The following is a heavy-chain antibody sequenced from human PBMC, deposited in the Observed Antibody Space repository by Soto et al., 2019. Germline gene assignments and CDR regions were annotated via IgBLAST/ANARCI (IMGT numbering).Heavy chain of an antibody. D-gene: IGHD2-2*01. V-gene: IGHV3-48*04. CDR2: ISSSGSTI. Sequence: PGGSLRLSCAASGFTFSSYGMHWVRQAPGKGLEWVSYISSSGSTIYYADSVKGRFTISRDNAKNSLYLQMNSLRAEDTAVYYCARDPGPAASYWGQGTLVTVSS. J-gene: IGHJ4*02. CDR1: GFTFSSYG. CDR3: ARDPGPAASY.